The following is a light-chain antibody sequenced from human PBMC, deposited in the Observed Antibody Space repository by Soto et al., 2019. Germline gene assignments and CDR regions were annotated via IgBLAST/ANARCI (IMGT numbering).Light chain of an antibody. CDR2: EVN. CDR3: TSYAGGNNV. CDR1: SSDVGGYNY. V-gene: IGLV2-8*01. J-gene: IGLJ1*01. Sequence: QSALTQPPSVSGSPGQSVTISCTGTSSDVGGYNYVSWYQQHPGKVPKLMVYEVNKRPSGVPDRFSGSKSGNTASLTVSGLQAEDEADYYCTSYAGGNNVFGTGTKLTLL.